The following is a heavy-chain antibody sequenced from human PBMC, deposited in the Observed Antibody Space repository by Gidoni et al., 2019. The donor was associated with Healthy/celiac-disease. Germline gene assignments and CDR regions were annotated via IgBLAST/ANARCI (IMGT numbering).Heavy chain of an antibody. D-gene: IGHD2-2*01. CDR2: ISGSGGST. V-gene: IGHV3-23*01. Sequence: EVQLLESGGGLVQPGGSLRLSCAASGFTFSSYAMSWVRQAPGKGLEWVSAISGSGGSTYYADSVKGRFTISRDNSKNTLYLQMNSLRAEDTAVYYCAKDSLYCSSTSCPDYYYYGMDVWGQGTTVTVSS. CDR1: GFTFSSYA. J-gene: IGHJ6*02. CDR3: AKDSLYCSSTSCPDYYYYGMDV.